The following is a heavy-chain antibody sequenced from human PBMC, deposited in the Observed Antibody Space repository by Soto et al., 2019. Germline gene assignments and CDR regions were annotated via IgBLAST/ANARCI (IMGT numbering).Heavy chain of an antibody. Sequence: QVQLVQSGAEVKKPGSSVKVSCKASGGTFSSYTISWVRQAPGQGLEWMGRIFPILGIANYAQKFQGRVTITADKSTSTAYMELSSLRSEDTAVYYCASRESSYLDPSAVDYWGQGTLVTVSS. J-gene: IGHJ4*02. CDR1: GGTFSSYT. CDR3: ASRESSYLDPSAVDY. D-gene: IGHD1-26*01. V-gene: IGHV1-69*02. CDR2: IFPILGIA.